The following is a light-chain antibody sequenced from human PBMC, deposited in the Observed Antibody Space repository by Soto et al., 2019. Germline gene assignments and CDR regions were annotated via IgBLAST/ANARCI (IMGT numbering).Light chain of an antibody. V-gene: IGKV3-20*01. CDR3: QQYGSSPET. CDR2: GAS. Sequence: EIVLTQSPGTLSLSPGERATLSCRASQSVSSSYLAWYQQKPGQAPRLLIYGASSRATGMPARFSGSGSGTDFTLTISRLEPEDFAVYYCQQYGSSPETFGQGTKVEIK. J-gene: IGKJ1*01. CDR1: QSVSSSY.